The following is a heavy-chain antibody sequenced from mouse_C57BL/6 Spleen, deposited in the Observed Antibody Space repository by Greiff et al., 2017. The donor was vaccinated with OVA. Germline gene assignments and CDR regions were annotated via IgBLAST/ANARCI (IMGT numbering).Heavy chain of an antibody. D-gene: IGHD2-4*01. Sequence: VQLKESGPELVKPGASVKMSCKASGYTFTDYNMHWVKQSHGKSLEWIGYINPNNGGTSYNQKFKGKATLTVNKSSSTAYMELRSLTSEDSAVYYCARSPHYDYGPPWFAYWGQGTLVTVSA. J-gene: IGHJ3*01. CDR2: INPNNGGT. CDR1: GYTFTDYN. CDR3: ARSPHYDYGPPWFAY. V-gene: IGHV1-22*01.